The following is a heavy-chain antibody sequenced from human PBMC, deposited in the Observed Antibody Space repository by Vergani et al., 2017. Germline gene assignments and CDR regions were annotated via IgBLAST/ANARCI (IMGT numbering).Heavy chain of an antibody. CDR1: GFTFDDYA. Sequence: VQLVESGGGVVQPGRSLRLSCAASGFTFDDYAMHWVRQAPGKGLEWVSGISWNSGSIGYADSVKGRFTISRDNAKNSLYLQMNSLRAEDTALYYCARGYSVSYGMDVWGQGTTVTVSS. D-gene: IGHD3-10*02. CDR3: ARGYSVSYGMDV. J-gene: IGHJ6*02. CDR2: ISWNSGSI. V-gene: IGHV3-9*01.